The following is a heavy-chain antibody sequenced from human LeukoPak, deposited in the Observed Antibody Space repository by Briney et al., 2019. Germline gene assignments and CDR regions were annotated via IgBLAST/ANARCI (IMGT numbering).Heavy chain of an antibody. D-gene: IGHD4-23*01. CDR2: TYYRSKWYN. J-gene: IGHJ4*02. V-gene: IGHV6-1*01. Sequence: SQTLSLTCAISGDSVSSNSAAWNWIRQSPSRGLEWLGRTYYRSKWYNDYAVSVKSRITINPDTSKNQFSLQLNSVTPEDTAVYYCARGIITVGPRGEYYFDYWGQGTLVTVSS. CDR1: GDSVSSNSAA. CDR3: ARGIITVGPRGEYYFDY.